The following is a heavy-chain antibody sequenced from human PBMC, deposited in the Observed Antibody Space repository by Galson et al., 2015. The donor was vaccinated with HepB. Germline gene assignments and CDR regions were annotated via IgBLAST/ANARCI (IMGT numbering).Heavy chain of an antibody. J-gene: IGHJ3*01. CDR3: ATPDGNFAYDAFDL. D-gene: IGHD4-23*01. Sequence: SVKVSCKASGSTFSPYPINWVRQAPGQGLEWMGWINTYTAKPTYAQGFTGRFVFSLDASVSTAYLQISSLKAEDTAVYYCATPDGNFAYDAFDLWGQGTVVTVSP. V-gene: IGHV7-4-1*02. CDR1: GSTFSPYP. CDR2: INTYTAKP.